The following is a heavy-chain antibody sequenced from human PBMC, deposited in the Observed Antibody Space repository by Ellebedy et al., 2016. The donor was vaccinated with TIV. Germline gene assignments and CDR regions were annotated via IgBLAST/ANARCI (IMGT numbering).Heavy chain of an antibody. CDR2: MKHDGSES. Sequence: GESLKISXAASGFTFSSYWMSWVRQAPGKGLEWVTSMKHDGSESYYVDSVKGRFTISRDNAKNSLYLQMNSLRAEDTAVYYCARARSGAYVFHFDYWGQGTLVTVSS. D-gene: IGHD6-19*01. J-gene: IGHJ4*02. CDR3: ARARSGAYVFHFDY. V-gene: IGHV3-7*01. CDR1: GFTFSSYW.